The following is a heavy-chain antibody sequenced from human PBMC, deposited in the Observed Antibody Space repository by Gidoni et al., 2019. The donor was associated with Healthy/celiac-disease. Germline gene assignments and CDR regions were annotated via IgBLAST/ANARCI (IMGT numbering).Heavy chain of an antibody. V-gene: IGHV3-15*01. CDR2: IKSKTDGVTT. CDR1: AFTISNAW. D-gene: IGHD3-22*01. Sequence: EVQQVESGGGLVKPGGSLRLSVAASAFTISNAWMRWFRQAPGKGREWVGRIKSKTDGVTTEYAAPVKGRYTISRDDSKNTLYLHMNSLKTEDTAVYYCTTAGPTYDYDSSGYSDAFDIWGQGTMVTVSS. CDR3: TTAGPTYDYDSSGYSDAFDI. J-gene: IGHJ3*02.